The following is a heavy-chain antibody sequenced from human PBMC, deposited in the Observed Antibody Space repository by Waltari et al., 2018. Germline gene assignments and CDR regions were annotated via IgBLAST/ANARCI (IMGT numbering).Heavy chain of an antibody. J-gene: IGHJ4*02. Sequence: EVQLLESGGGLVQRGGSLRLSCAVSGFIFSRFAMSWVRHTPGKGMGGVAGTSASSGGTYYADSVQGRFTSSRDNSKKRVFLQMNSRRAEDTATYYCTKMRRNLPRDIIDNWGQGTQVIIAS. CDR3: TKMRRNLPRDIIDN. CDR1: GFIFSRFA. V-gene: IGHV3-23*01. CDR2: TSASSGGT.